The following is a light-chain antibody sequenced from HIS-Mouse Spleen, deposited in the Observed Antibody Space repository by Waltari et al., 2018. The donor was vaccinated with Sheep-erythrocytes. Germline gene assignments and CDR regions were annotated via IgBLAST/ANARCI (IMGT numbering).Light chain of an antibody. V-gene: IGLV2-11*01. CDR1: SSAVGGYTS. Sequence: QSALTQPRSVSGSPGQSVTISCTGTSSAVGGYTSVPWYQQHPGKAPKLMIYDVSKRPSGVPDRFSGSKSGNTASLTISGLQAEDEADYYCCSYAGSYNHVFATGTKVTVL. J-gene: IGLJ1*01. CDR3: CSYAGSYNHV. CDR2: DVS.